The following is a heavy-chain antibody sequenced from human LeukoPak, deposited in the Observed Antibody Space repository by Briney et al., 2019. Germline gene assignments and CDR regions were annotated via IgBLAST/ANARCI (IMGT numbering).Heavy chain of an antibody. D-gene: IGHD1-26*01. CDR1: GLTFSTYS. CDR3: AREGDSGSFLEY. CDR2: ISSSSSNI. Sequence: GGSLRLSCAASGLTFSTYSMNWVRQAPGKGLEWLSYISSSSSNIYYAASVRGRFTISRDNAKNSLNLQMNSLRAEDTSVYYCAREGDSGSFLEYWGQGTLVTVSS. V-gene: IGHV3-48*01. J-gene: IGHJ4*02.